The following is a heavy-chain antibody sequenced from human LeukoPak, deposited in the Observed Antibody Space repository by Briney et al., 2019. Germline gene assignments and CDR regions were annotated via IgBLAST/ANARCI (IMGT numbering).Heavy chain of an antibody. Sequence: SETLSLTCNVSGASMSSNYWSWIRQPPGKGLEWIGYIYHSGNTNYSPSLESRVTMSVDESKNQFSLRVHLVSAADTAVYYCASTRRAAVAGRFDSWGQGTLVTVSS. CDR3: ASTRRAAVAGRFDS. V-gene: IGHV4-4*09. CDR2: IYHSGNT. CDR1: GASMSSNY. J-gene: IGHJ4*02. D-gene: IGHD6-19*01.